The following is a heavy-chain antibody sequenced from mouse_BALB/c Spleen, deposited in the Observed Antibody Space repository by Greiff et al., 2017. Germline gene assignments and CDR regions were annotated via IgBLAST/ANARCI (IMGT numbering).Heavy chain of an antibody. CDR1: GDSITSGY. CDR2: ISYSGST. CDR3: ARKKYGNYEYFDV. Sequence: EVKVVESGPSLVKPSQTLSLTCSVTGDSITSGYWNWIRKFPGNKLEYMGYISYSGSTYYNPSLKSRISITRDTSKNQYYLQLNSVTTEDTATYYCARKKYGNYEYFDVWGAGTTVTVSS. V-gene: IGHV3-8*02. D-gene: IGHD2-10*02. J-gene: IGHJ1*01.